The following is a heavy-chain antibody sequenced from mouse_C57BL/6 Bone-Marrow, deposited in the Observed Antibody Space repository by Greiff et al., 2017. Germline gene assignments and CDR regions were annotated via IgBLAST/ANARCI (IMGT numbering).Heavy chain of an antibody. CDR2: ISSGGSYT. V-gene: IGHV5-6*02. CDR1: GFTFSSYG. Sequence: EVMLVESGGDLVKPGGSLKLSCAASGFTFSSYGMSWVRQTPDKRLEWVATISSGGSYTYYPDSVKGRFTISRDNAKNTLYLQMSSLKSEDTAMXYCARQGYYGAMDYWGQGTSVTVSS. D-gene: IGHD1-1*01. CDR3: ARQGYYGAMDY. J-gene: IGHJ4*01.